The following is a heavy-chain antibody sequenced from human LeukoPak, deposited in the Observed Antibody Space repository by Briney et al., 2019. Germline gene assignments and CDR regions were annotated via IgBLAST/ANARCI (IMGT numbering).Heavy chain of an antibody. D-gene: IGHD1-26*01. Sequence: ASVKVSCKASGYTFSDYAMHWVRQAPGQRLEWMGWINAGNGDTKYSQKFQGRVTITWDTSASTVHMELSSLRSEDTAVYYCARDMYSGSSAAFDIWGQGTMVTVSS. CDR2: INAGNGDT. V-gene: IGHV1-3*01. CDR3: ARDMYSGSSAAFDI. CDR1: GYTFSDYA. J-gene: IGHJ3*02.